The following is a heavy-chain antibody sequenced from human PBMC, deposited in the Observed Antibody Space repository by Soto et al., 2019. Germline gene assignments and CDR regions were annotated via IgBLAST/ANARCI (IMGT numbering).Heavy chain of an antibody. Sequence: QVQLVESGGGVVQPGRSLRLSCAASGFTFSSYGMHWVRQAPGKGLEWVAVIWYDGSNKYYADSVKGRFTISRDNSKNTLYLQMNSLRAEDTAVYYCASAGGLEYGGNSPDYWGQGTLVTVSS. V-gene: IGHV3-33*01. CDR2: IWYDGSNK. CDR3: ASAGGLEYGGNSPDY. D-gene: IGHD2-21*02. J-gene: IGHJ4*02. CDR1: GFTFSSYG.